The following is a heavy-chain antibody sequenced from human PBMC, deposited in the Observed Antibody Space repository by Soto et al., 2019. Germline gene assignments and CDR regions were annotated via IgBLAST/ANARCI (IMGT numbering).Heavy chain of an antibody. CDR3: AKDRRYSSSWYFDY. CDR2: ISYDGSNK. CDR1: GFTFSSYG. V-gene: IGHV3-30*18. D-gene: IGHD6-13*01. Sequence: GGSLRLSCAASGFTFSSYGMHWVRQAPGKGLEWVAVISYDGSNKYYADSVKGRFTISRDNSKNTLYLQMNSLRAEDTAVYYCAKDRRYSSSWYFDYWGQGTLVTVSS. J-gene: IGHJ4*02.